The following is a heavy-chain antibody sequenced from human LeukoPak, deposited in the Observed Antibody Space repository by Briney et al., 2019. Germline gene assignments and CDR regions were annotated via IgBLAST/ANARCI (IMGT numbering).Heavy chain of an antibody. V-gene: IGHV4-31*03. CDR2: THYSGST. Sequence: SETLSLTCNVSGDSVSTGLHYYSWIRQHPGEGLEWIGCTHYSGSTHYKSSLRSRLIISLDTSKNQVSLKLTSVTAADTAVYYCARGRRGKYSPYFYYHMDVSGTGTPVTVSS. CDR1: GDSVSTGLHY. CDR3: ARGRRGKYSPYFYYHMDV. D-gene: IGHD1-26*01. J-gene: IGHJ6*03.